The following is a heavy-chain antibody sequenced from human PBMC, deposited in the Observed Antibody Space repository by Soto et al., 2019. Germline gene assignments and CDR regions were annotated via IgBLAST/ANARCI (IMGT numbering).Heavy chain of an antibody. Sequence: QVQLQESGPGLVKPSETLSLTCTVSGCSISSYYWSWIRQPPGKGLEWIGYIYYSGSTNYNPSRKSRVTISVDTSKNQFSLKLSSVTAGDTAVYYCARRYGSAFDIWGQGTMVTVSS. D-gene: IGHD3-10*01. CDR2: IYYSGST. CDR3: ARRYGSAFDI. V-gene: IGHV4-59*01. J-gene: IGHJ3*02. CDR1: GCSISSYY.